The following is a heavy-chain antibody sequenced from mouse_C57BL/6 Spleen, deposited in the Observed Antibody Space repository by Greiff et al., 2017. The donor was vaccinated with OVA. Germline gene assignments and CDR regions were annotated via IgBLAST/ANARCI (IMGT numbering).Heavy chain of an antibody. D-gene: IGHD4-1*01. V-gene: IGHV1-59*01. CDR1: GYTFTSYW. CDR3: AIWGKDY. CDR2: IDPSDSYT. J-gene: IGHJ2*01. Sequence: QVQLQQPGAELVRPGTSVKLSCKASGYTFTSYWMHWVKQRPGQGLEWIGVIDPSDSYTNYNQKFKGKATLTVDTSSSTAYMQLSSLTSEDSAVYYCAIWGKDYWGQGTTLTVSS.